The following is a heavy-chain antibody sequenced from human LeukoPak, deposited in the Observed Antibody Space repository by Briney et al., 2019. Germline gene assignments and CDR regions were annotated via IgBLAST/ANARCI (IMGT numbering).Heavy chain of an antibody. CDR3: AKDKVGATDDGSYFDY. V-gene: IGHV3-9*01. J-gene: IGHJ4*02. CDR2: INWNSGGI. D-gene: IGHD1-26*01. CDR1: GFTFDDYA. Sequence: GGSLRLSCAASGFTFDDYAMHWVRQAPGKGLEWVSGINWNSGGIAYADSVKGRFTISRDNAKNSLYLQMNSLRAEDTALYYCAKDKVGATDDGSYFDYWGQGTLVTVSS.